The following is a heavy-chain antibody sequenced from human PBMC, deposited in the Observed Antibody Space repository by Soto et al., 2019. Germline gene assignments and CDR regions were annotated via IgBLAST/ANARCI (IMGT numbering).Heavy chain of an antibody. CDR2: ISSSSSYM. CDR3: ASHPRYSSGYWYYFDY. Sequence: EVQLVESGGGLVKPGGSLRLSCAASGFTFSSYSMNWVRQAPGKGLEWLSSISSSSSYMDYADSVKGRFTISRDNAKNSLYLQMNSLRAEDTAVYYCASHPRYSSGYWYYFDYWGQGTLVTVSS. CDR1: GFTFSSYS. V-gene: IGHV3-21*01. J-gene: IGHJ4*02. D-gene: IGHD3-22*01.